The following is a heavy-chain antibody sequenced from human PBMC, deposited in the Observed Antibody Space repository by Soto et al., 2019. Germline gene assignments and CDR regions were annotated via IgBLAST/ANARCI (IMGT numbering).Heavy chain of an antibody. D-gene: IGHD6-13*01. Sequence: GESLKISCKGSGYSFTSYWISWVRQMPGKGLEWMGRIDPSDSYTNYSPSFQGHVTISADKSISTAYLQWSSLKASDTAMYYCARRLIAAAYSYYHGMDVWGQGTTVTVSS. CDR2: IDPSDSYT. CDR1: GYSFTSYW. V-gene: IGHV5-10-1*01. CDR3: ARRLIAAAYSYYHGMDV. J-gene: IGHJ6*02.